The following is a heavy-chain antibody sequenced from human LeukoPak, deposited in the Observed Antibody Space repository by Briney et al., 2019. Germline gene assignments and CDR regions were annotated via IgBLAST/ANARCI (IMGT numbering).Heavy chain of an antibody. V-gene: IGHV1-2*02. CDR1: GYTFTGYY. CDR3: ARLGYCSSTSCYGGLDY. CDR2: INPNSGGT. J-gene: IGHJ4*02. Sequence: ASVKVSCKASGYTFTGYYMHWVRQAPGRGLEWMGWINPNSGGTNYTQKFQGRVTMTRDTSISTAYMELSRLRSDDTAVYYCARLGYCSSTSCYGGLDYWGQGTLVTVSS. D-gene: IGHD2-2*01.